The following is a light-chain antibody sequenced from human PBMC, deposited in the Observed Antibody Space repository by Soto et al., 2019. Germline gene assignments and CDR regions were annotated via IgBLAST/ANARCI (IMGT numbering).Light chain of an antibody. J-gene: IGKJ3*01. Sequence: DIQMTQSPSTLSASVGDRVTITCRASQSISSWLAWYQQKPGKAPKLLIYDASSLESGVPSRFSGSGSGTEFTLTISSLQPDDFATYYCQQSYSTPLTFGPGTKVDIK. CDR1: QSISSW. CDR2: DAS. V-gene: IGKV1-5*01. CDR3: QQSYSTPLT.